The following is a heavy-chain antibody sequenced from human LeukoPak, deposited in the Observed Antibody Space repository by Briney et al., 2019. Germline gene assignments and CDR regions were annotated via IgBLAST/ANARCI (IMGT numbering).Heavy chain of an antibody. CDR1: GYTFIIYG. V-gene: IGHV1-18*01. D-gene: IGHD1-20*01. J-gene: IGHJ4*02. CDR2: ISAKNGNT. Sequence: GASVKVSCKASGYTFIIYGISWVRQAPGQGLEWMGRISAKNGNTNYAQKLQGRVTMTADTSTTTAYMELRSLRSDDTAVYYCARDLDNRNDLYYLDWWGQGTLVTVS. CDR3: ARDLDNRNDLYYLDW.